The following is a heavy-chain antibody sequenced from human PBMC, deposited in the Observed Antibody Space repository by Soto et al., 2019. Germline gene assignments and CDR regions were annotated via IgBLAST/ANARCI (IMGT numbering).Heavy chain of an antibody. CDR1: GFTFDDYG. J-gene: IGHJ4*02. CDR3: ARDHDCTNGVCYSDY. V-gene: IGHV3-20*04. CDR2: INWNGGST. Sequence: GGSLRLSCAASGFTFDDYGMSWVRQAPGKGLEWVSGINWNGGSTGYADSVKGRFTISRDNAKNSLYLQMNSLRAEDTALYYCARDHDCTNGVCYSDYWGQGTLVTVSS. D-gene: IGHD2-8*01.